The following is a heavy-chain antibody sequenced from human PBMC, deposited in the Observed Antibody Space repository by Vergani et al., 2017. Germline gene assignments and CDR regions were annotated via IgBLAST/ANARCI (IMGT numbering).Heavy chain of an antibody. D-gene: IGHD3-9*01. CDR2: ISAYNGNT. V-gene: IGHV1-18*01. CDR3: ARLPTYYDSLTGYYTLDY. Sequence: QVQLVQSGAEVKKPGASVKVSCKASGYTFTSYGISWVRQAPGQGLEWMGWISAYNGNTNYAQKLQGRVTMTTDTSTSTAYMELMSLRSDDTAVYYCARLPTYYDSLTGYYTLDYWGQGTLVTVSS. CDR1: GYTFTSYG. J-gene: IGHJ4*02.